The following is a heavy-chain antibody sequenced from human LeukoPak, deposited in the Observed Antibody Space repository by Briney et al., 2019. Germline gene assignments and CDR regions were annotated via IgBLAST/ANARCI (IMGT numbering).Heavy chain of an antibody. J-gene: IGHJ5*02. CDR3: VLLSSGSYYPGRNWFDP. V-gene: IGHV1-69*05. CDR2: IIPIFGTA. D-gene: IGHD3-10*01. Sequence: SVKVSYKASGGTFSSYAISWVRQAPGQGLEWMGGIIPIFGTANYAQKFQGRVTITTDESTSTAYMELSSLRSEDTAVYYCVLLSSGSYYPGRNWFDPWGQGTLVTVSS. CDR1: GGTFSSYA.